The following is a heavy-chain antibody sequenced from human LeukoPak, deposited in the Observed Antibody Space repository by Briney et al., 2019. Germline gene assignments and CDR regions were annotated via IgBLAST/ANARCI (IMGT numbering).Heavy chain of an antibody. CDR2: VYNSGYS. D-gene: IGHD2-21*01. CDR3: ARHSITSDGARLFDY. Sequence: AETPSLTCTVSGGSITSYYWAWLRQPPGKGLEWIGYVYNSGYSKYNPSLKSRVSMSVDTSKNQFSLRLTSVTAADTAVYYCARHSITSDGARLFDYWGRGTLVTVSS. CDR1: GGSITSYY. V-gene: IGHV4-59*08. J-gene: IGHJ4*02.